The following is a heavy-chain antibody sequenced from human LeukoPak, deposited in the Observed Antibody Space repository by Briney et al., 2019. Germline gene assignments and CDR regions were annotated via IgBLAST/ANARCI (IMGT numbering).Heavy chain of an antibody. D-gene: IGHD2-2*01. CDR2: IYYSGST. J-gene: IGHJ4*02. V-gene: IGHV4-39*01. CDR1: GGSISSSSYY. Sequence: SSETLSLTCTVSGGSISSSSYYWGWIRQPPGKGLEWIGSIYYSGSTYYNPSLKSRVTISVDTSKNQFSLKLSSVTAADTAVYYCARRLQLAFDCWGQGTLVTVSS. CDR3: ARRLQLAFDC.